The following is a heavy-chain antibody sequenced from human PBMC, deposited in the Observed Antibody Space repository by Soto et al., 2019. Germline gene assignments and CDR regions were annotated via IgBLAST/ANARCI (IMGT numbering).Heavy chain of an antibody. CDR1: GYTFTGYY. V-gene: IGHV1-2*02. CDR2: INPNSGGI. CDR3: ARGTPAWAAGGHNWFDP. D-gene: IGHD6-13*01. J-gene: IGHJ5*02. Sequence: QVQVVQSGAEVKKPGASVKVSCKSSGYTFTGYYMHWVRQAPGQGLEWMGWINPNSGGINYAQKFQGRVTMTRDTSISTAYRELNRLTSDDTAVYYCARGTPAWAAGGHNWFDPWGQGTLLTVSS.